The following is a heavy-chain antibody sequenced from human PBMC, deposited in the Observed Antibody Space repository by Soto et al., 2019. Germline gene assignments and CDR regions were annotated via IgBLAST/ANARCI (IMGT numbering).Heavy chain of an antibody. J-gene: IGHJ6*02. CDR2: ISGYNGDT. Sequence: ASVKVSCKASGYTFTTYGISWVRQAPGQGLEWMGWISGYNGDTNYAQKFQGRVSMTIDTSTTTAYMELRSLTSDDTAVYYCAKNGQPPYYYYGLDVWGQGTKVTVSS. CDR3: AKNGQPPYYYYGLDV. D-gene: IGHD2-8*01. CDR1: GYTFTTYG. V-gene: IGHV1-18*01.